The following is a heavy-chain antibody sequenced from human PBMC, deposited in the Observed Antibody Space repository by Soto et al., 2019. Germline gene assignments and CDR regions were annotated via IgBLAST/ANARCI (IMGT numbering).Heavy chain of an antibody. CDR1: GDSMNNADYF. J-gene: IGHJ1*01. D-gene: IGHD3-22*01. CDR2: IYYSGNT. Sequence: SETLSLTCPVSGDSMNNADYFWTWIRQPPGKGLQWIGYIYYSGNTFYNPSLKTRLTMSVDTSKNQFSVRLRSVTAADTAVYYCARDRAHVHESSGPLDVWGQGMLVTVSS. CDR3: ARDRAHVHESSGPLDV. V-gene: IGHV4-30-4*01.